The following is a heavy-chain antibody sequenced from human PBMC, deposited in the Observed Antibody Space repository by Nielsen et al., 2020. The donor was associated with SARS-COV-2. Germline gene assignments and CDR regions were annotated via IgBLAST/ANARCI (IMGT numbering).Heavy chain of an antibody. CDR2: IYYSGST. D-gene: IGHD3-16*02. V-gene: IGHV4-39*07. CDR3: ARGLRDYVWGSYRREIDY. Sequence: SETLSLTCTVSGGSISSSSYYWGWIRQPPGKGLEWIGSIYYSGSTYYNPSLKSRVTISVDTSKNQFSLKLSSVTAADTAVYYCARGLRDYVWGSYRREIDYWGQGTLVTVSS. CDR1: GGSISSSSYY. J-gene: IGHJ4*02.